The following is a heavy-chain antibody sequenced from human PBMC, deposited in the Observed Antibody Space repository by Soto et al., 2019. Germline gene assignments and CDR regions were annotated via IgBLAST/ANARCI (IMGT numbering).Heavy chain of an antibody. CDR1: GFIFTSYA. Sequence: EVQLLESGGGLVQPGGSLRLSCATSGFIFTSYAMSWVRQAPGKGLEWVSALSASGGSTYYADSVKGRFTISRDNSKNTLYLQMNSLRAEDTALYYCAKDSRGDIVLLPAAFDIWGQGTMVTVSS. CDR3: AKDSRGDIVLLPAAFDI. CDR2: LSASGGST. J-gene: IGHJ3*02. D-gene: IGHD2-2*01. V-gene: IGHV3-23*01.